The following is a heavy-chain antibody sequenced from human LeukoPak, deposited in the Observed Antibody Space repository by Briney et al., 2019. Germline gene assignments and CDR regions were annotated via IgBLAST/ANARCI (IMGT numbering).Heavy chain of an antibody. D-gene: IGHD1-26*01. CDR1: GFTFSSYG. CDR2: IWYDGSNK. Sequence: PGRSLRLSCAASGFTFSSYGMHWVRQAPGKGLEWVAGIWYDGSNKYYADSVKGRFTIPRDNSKNTLYLQMNSLRAEDTAVYYCARDLFSGSYYDYWGQGTLVTVSS. J-gene: IGHJ4*02. CDR3: ARDLFSGSYYDY. V-gene: IGHV3-33*01.